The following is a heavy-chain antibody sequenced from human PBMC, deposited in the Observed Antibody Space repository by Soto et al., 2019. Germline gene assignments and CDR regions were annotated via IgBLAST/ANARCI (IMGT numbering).Heavy chain of an antibody. D-gene: IGHD1-1*01. J-gene: IGHJ4*02. V-gene: IGHV3-23*01. CDR3: AKRRVAGGHWDY. CDR2: VSIGGST. Sequence: DVQLLEAGGGLVQPEGSLRLSCAASGFTLSSYAMCWVRQGPGKGLEWVAVVSIGGSTHYADSVRGRFTISRDNSKNTLSLQMNSLTAEDTAVYFCAKRRVAGGHWDYWGQGDLVTIYS. CDR1: GFTLSSYA.